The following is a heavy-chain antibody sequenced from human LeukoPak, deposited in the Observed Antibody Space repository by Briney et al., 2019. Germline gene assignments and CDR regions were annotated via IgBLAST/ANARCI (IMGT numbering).Heavy chain of an antibody. CDR2: ISSSSSTI. Sequence: GGSLRLSCAASGFTFSSYSMNWVRQAPGKGLEWVSYISSSSSTIYYADSVKGRFTISRDNAKNSLYLQMNSLRAEDTAVYYCARLDKSGSYPLINAFDIWGQGTMVTVSS. CDR3: ARLDKSGSYPLINAFDI. J-gene: IGHJ3*02. V-gene: IGHV3-48*01. D-gene: IGHD1-26*01. CDR1: GFTFSSYS.